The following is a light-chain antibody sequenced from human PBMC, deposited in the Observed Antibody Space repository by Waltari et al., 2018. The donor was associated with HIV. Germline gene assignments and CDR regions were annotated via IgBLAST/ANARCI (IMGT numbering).Light chain of an antibody. V-gene: IGKV1-8*01. Sequence: AIRLTQSPSSFAASTGDRVTITCQASHGIGSSLAWYQQKPGKAPKRRIYAASTWQSGVPSRVSGSGSETDFTLTISCLQSEGFATDFFQLYYSYPPLTFGAGTKVEIK. J-gene: IGKJ4*01. CDR2: AAS. CDR1: HGIGSS. CDR3: QLYYSYPPLT.